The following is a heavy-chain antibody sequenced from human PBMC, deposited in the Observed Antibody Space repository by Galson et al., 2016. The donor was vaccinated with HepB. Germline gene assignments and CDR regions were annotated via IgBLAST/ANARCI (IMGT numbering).Heavy chain of an antibody. J-gene: IGHJ3*01. CDR3: TTETVIMEPAMEGFDF. D-gene: IGHD2-21*02. Sequence: SLRLSCAGSAFSFGDAWMSWVRQAPGRGLEWVGRIKSNIDGGTIAYAAPVRGRFFISRDDSRNTLYLQMTSLKNEDTAVYYCTTETVIMEPAMEGFDFWGQGTMVTVS. V-gene: IGHV3-15*01. CDR1: AFSFGDAW. CDR2: IKSNIDGGTI.